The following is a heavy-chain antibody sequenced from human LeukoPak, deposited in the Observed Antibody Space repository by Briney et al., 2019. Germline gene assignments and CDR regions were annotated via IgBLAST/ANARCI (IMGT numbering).Heavy chain of an antibody. V-gene: IGHV3-30-3*01. CDR1: GFTFSSYA. J-gene: IGHJ6*02. CDR2: ISYDGSNK. CDR3: ARDRGGWKGPYYYYGMDV. Sequence: QTGGSLRLSCAASGFTFSSYAMHGVRQAPGKGLEWVAVISYDGSNKYYADSVKGRFTISRDNSKNTLYLQMNSLRAEDTAVYYCARDRGGWKGPYYYYGMDVWGQGTTVTVSS. D-gene: IGHD1-1*01.